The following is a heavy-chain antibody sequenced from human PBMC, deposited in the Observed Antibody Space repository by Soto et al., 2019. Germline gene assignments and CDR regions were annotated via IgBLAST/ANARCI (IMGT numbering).Heavy chain of an antibody. D-gene: IGHD6-13*01. J-gene: IGHJ4*02. CDR1: GGTFNNYA. CDR2: IIPIIGTT. CDR3: ASSYGTSWYGDY. V-gene: IGHV1-69*06. Sequence: QMPLVQSGAEVKKPGSSVKVSCKASGGTFNNYAVTWVRQAPGQGLEWMGGIIPIIGTTTYAQKFQGRVTITADKSTSTAYMELSSLRSEDTAVYYCASSYGTSWYGDYWGQGTLVTVSS.